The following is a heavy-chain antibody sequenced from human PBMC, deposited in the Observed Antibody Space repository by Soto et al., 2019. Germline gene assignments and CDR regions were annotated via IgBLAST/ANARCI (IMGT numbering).Heavy chain of an antibody. V-gene: IGHV4-39*01. Sequence: PSETLSLTCTVSGGSISSSSYYWGWIRQPPGKGLEWIGSIYYSGSTYYNPSLKSRVTISVDTSKNQFSLKLSSVTAADTAVYYCASFATAAGTRYFQHWGQGTLVTVSS. D-gene: IGHD6-13*01. CDR2: IYYSGST. CDR3: ASFATAAGTRYFQH. CDR1: GGSISSSSYY. J-gene: IGHJ1*01.